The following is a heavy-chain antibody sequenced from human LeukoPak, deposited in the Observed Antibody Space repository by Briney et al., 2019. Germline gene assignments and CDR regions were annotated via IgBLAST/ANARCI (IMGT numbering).Heavy chain of an antibody. D-gene: IGHD3-22*01. Sequence: PGGSLRLSCAASGFTFSSYEMNWVRQAPGKGLEWVSYISGSGYSIYYADSVKGRFTISRDNSKNTLYLQMNSLRAEDTAVYYCAKVTDSSGYVYWGQGTLVTVSS. CDR1: GFTFSSYE. V-gene: IGHV3-23*01. J-gene: IGHJ4*02. CDR3: AKVTDSSGYVY. CDR2: ISGSGYSI.